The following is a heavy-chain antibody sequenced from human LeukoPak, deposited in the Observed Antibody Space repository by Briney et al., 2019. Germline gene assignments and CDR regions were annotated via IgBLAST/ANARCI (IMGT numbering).Heavy chain of an antibody. CDR3: ARGLIGSGDY. J-gene: IGHJ4*02. CDR2: INPSSGGT. Sequence: GASVKVSCKASGYTFTGYYMHWVRQAPGQGLEWMGWINPSSGGTNYAQKFQGRVTMTRDTSICTAYMELSRLTSDDTAVYYCARGLIGSGDYWGQGTLVTVSS. D-gene: IGHD3-9*01. V-gene: IGHV1-2*02. CDR1: GYTFTGYY.